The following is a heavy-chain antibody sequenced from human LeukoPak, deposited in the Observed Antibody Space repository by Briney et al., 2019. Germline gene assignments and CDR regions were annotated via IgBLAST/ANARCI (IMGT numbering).Heavy chain of an antibody. V-gene: IGHV3-23*01. CDR3: AKISPVTGIDY. D-gene: IGHD4-11*01. CDR2: ISGSGGST. Sequence: GGSLRLSCAASGFAVSDNYMTWVRQAPGKGLEWVSVISGSGGSTYYADSVRGRFTISRDNSKNTLYLQVNSLRADDTAVYYCAKISPVTGIDYWGQGTLVTVSS. CDR1: GFAVSDNY. J-gene: IGHJ4*02.